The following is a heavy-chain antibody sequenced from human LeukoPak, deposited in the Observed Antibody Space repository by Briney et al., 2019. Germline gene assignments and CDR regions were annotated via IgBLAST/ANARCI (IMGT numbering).Heavy chain of an antibody. J-gene: IGHJ4*02. V-gene: IGHV1-46*01. D-gene: IGHD3-22*01. CDR1: GYTFTSYY. CDR2: INPSGGST. CDR3: AREGGGDYYDSSGYYWDY. Sequence: ASVEVSCKASGYTFTSYYMHWVRQAPGQGLEWMGIINPSGGSTSYAQKFQGRVTMTRDTSTSTVYMELSSLRSEDTAVYYCAREGGGDYYDSSGYYWDYWGQGTLVTVSS.